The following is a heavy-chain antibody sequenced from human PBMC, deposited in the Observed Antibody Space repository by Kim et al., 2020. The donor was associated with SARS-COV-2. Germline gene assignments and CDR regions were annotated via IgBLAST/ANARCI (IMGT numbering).Heavy chain of an antibody. D-gene: IGHD6-13*01. J-gene: IGHJ4*02. CDR3: ARGGGQQLVPFFDY. V-gene: IGHV4-61*03. Sequence: NTSLKSRVTISVATSKNHFALKLRSVTAADTAVYYCARGGGQQLVPFFDYWGQGTLVTVSS.